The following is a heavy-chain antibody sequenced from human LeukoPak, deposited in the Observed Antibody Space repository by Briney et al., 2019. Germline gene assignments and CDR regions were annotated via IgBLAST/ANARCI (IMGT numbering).Heavy chain of an antibody. D-gene: IGHD3/OR15-3a*01. CDR1: GFTFDDYA. CDR2: ISWNSGSI. V-gene: IGHV3-9*01. J-gene: IGHJ2*01. Sequence: GRSLRLSCAASGFTFDDYAMHWGRQAPGKGLEWVSGISWNSGSIGYADSVKGRFTISGDNAKNSLYLQMNSLRAEDTALYYCAKDIKGWGSLDRHCDLWGRGTLVTVSS. CDR3: AKDIKGWGSLDRHCDL.